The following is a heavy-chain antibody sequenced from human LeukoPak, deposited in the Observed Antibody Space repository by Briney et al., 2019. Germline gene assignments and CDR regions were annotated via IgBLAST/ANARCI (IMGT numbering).Heavy chain of an antibody. J-gene: IGHJ4*02. CDR2: IYPGDSDT. Sequence: GESLKISGKGSGYTFTNYWIGWVRKMPGRGLEWMGIIYPGDSDTRYSPSFQGQVTISADNSISTANLQWSSLKASDTAMYYCARPSGYVDYWGQGTLVTVSS. CDR3: ARPSGYVDY. CDR1: GYTFTNYW. V-gene: IGHV5-51*01. D-gene: IGHD3-16*01.